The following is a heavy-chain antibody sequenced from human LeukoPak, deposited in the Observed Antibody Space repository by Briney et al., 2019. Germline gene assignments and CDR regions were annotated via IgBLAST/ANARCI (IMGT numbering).Heavy chain of an antibody. Sequence: GGSLRLSCAASGFTVSSNYMSWVRQAPGKGLEWVSVIYSGGSTYYADSVKGRFTISRDNSKNTLYLQMNSLRAEDTAVYYCARDPEMYSSGSDYWGQGTLVTVSS. CDR3: ARDPEMYSSGSDY. V-gene: IGHV3-66*01. CDR2: IYSGGST. J-gene: IGHJ4*02. CDR1: GFTVSSNY. D-gene: IGHD6-19*01.